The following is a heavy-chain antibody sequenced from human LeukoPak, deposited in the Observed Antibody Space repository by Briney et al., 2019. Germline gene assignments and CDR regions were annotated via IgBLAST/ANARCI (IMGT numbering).Heavy chain of an antibody. Sequence: SGTLSLTCTVSGGSISSGGYYWSWIRQHPGKGLEWIGYIYYSGSTYYNPSLRSRITISLDTSKNQSSLKLSSVIAADTAVYYCARLRHNGYSYGYVDYWGQGTLVTVYS. CDR3: ARLRHNGYSYGYVDY. J-gene: IGHJ4*02. CDR1: GGSISSGGYY. CDR2: IYYSGST. D-gene: IGHD5-18*01. V-gene: IGHV4-31*03.